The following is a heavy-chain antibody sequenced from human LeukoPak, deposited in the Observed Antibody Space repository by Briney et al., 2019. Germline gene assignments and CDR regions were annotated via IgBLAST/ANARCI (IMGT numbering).Heavy chain of an antibody. CDR3: AKGDCSSGSCYFDY. V-gene: IGHV3-23*01. Sequence: PGGSLRLSCAASGFTLSNHPMYWVRQAPGKGLEWVSSLSDTGDSTHYADSVKGRFTISRDSARSALYLQMNSPRAEDTAVYYCAKGDCSSGSCYFDYWGQGSQVTVSS. D-gene: IGHD2-15*01. J-gene: IGHJ4*02. CDR2: LSDTGDST. CDR1: GFTLSNHP.